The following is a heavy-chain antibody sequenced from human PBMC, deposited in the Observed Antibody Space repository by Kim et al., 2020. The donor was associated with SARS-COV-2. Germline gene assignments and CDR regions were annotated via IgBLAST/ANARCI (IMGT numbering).Heavy chain of an antibody. CDR3: AKTGSSSDYYPGY. CDR2: IFGGGSST. CDR1: GFTFSSDA. V-gene: IGHV3-23*03. D-gene: IGHD3-22*01. J-gene: IGHJ4*02. Sequence: GGSLRLSCAASGFTFSSDAMTWVRQAPGKGLEWVSLIFGGGSSTYYADSVKGRFTISRDNSKNTLHLQMNSLRAEDTAVYYCAKTGSSSDYYPGYWGQGTLVTVSS.